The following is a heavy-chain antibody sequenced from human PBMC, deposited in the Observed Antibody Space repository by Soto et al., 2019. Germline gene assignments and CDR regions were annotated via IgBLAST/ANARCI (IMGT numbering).Heavy chain of an antibody. V-gene: IGHV4-39*01. D-gene: IGHD6-13*01. J-gene: IGHJ4*02. CDR2: IYYSGST. CDR3: ASITKYGSSWSKCDY. Sequence: SETLSLTCTVSGGSVSSSSYHWGWIRQPPGKGLEWIASIYYSGSTYYNPSLKSRVPISVDTSKNQFSLGLSSVTAADTAVYYCASITKYGSSWSKCDYWGQGTLVTVSS. CDR1: GGSVSSSSYH.